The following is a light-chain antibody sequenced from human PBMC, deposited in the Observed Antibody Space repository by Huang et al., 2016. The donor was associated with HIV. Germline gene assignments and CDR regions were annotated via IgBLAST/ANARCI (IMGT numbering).Light chain of an antibody. CDR2: GAA. CDR1: QSVGSN. V-gene: IGKV3-15*01. J-gene: IGKJ4*01. Sequence: EIVLTQSPATLSVSPGERATLSCRASQSVGSNLAWTQHIPCQPPRLLIFGAATRATGIPARFSGSVSETEFTLTISSLQSEDFAVYYCQQYNNWPLTFGGGTKVEIK. CDR3: QQYNNWPLT.